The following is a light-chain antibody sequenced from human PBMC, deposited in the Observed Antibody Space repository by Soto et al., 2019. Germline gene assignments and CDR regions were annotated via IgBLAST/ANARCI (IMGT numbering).Light chain of an antibody. J-gene: IGKJ2*01. CDR1: QSVSSSY. Sequence: VLTQSPGTLSLSPGERATLSCRASQSVSSSYLAWYQQKPGQAPRLLIYGGSNRATGIPDRFSGSGYGTDFTLTISRLEPEDSAVYFCQQYDWSPMYTFGQGTKLEIK. V-gene: IGKV3-20*01. CDR2: GGS. CDR3: QQYDWSPMYT.